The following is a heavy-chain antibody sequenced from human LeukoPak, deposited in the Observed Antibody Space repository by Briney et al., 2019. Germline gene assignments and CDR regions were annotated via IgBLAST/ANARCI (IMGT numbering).Heavy chain of an antibody. CDR3: ARDRGQLVIPFFFDY. V-gene: IGHV3-7*01. J-gene: IGHJ4*02. CDR1: GFTFSSYW. CDR2: IKKDGSEK. D-gene: IGHD3-9*01. Sequence: GGALRLSCAASGFTFSSYWMSWVRQAPGRGLEWVANIKKDGSEKYYVDSVKDRFTISRDNAKNSLFLQMSSLRDEDTAVYYCARDRGQLVIPFFFDYWGQGILVTVSS.